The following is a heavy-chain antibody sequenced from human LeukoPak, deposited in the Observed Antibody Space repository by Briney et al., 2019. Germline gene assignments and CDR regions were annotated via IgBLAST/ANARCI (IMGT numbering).Heavy chain of an antibody. CDR1: GGTFSSYA. D-gene: IGHD3-22*01. J-gene: IGHJ4*02. CDR3: ARGGYYDSSGYYSDPLDY. V-gene: IGHV1-69*06. Sequence: ASVKVSCKASGGTFSSYAISWVRQAPGQGLEWMGGIIPIFGTANYAQKFQGRVTITADKSTSTAYMELSSLRSEDTAVYYCARGGYYDSSGYYSDPLDYWGQGTLVTVSS. CDR2: IIPIFGTA.